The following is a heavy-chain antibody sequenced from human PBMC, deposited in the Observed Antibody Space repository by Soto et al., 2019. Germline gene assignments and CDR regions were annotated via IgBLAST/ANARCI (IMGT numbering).Heavy chain of an antibody. CDR2: IIPIFGTA. CDR3: ARDMSGGWYVEFGY. D-gene: IGHD6-19*01. V-gene: IGHV1-69*01. Sequence: QVQLVQSGAEVKKPGSSVTVSCKASGGTFSSYAISWVRQAPGQGLEWMGGIIPIFGTANYAQKFQGSVTITADESTSTAYMELSSLRSEDTAVYYCARDMSGGWYVEFGYWGQGTLVTVSS. J-gene: IGHJ4*02. CDR1: GGTFSSYA.